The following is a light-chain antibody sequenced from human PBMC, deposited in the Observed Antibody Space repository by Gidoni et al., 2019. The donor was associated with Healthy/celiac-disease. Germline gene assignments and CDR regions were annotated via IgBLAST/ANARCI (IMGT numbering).Light chain of an antibody. Sequence: SYELTQPPSVSVSPGQTASITCPGDKLGDKYACWYQQKPGQSPVLVISQDSKRPSGIPARFSGSNSGNTATLTISGTQAMDEADYYCQAWDSSTVVFGGGTKLTVL. CDR2: QDS. CDR1: KLGDKY. J-gene: IGLJ2*01. V-gene: IGLV3-1*01. CDR3: QAWDSSTVV.